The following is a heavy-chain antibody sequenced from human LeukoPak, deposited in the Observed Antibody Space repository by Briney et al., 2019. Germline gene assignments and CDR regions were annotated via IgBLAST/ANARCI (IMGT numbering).Heavy chain of an antibody. V-gene: IGHV3-53*01. CDR3: ARDHGGYNVSHRYDDFDI. Sequence: GGSLRLSSAASGFTVSINYMSWVREAPRKGLERGSAIYSGGSTYYADSVKGRFTISRDNSKNTLYLQMNSLRGEDTAVYYCARDHGGYNVSHRYDDFDIWGQGTMVTVSS. CDR2: IYSGGST. D-gene: IGHD5-24*01. J-gene: IGHJ3*02. CDR1: GFTVSINY.